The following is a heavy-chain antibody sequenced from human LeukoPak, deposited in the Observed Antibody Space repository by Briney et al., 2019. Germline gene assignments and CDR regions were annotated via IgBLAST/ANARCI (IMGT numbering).Heavy chain of an antibody. CDR1: GFTFSSYA. J-gene: IGHJ6*04. CDR3: AKDLNYYYYGMDV. CDR2: ISGSGGST. Sequence: GGSLRLSCVASGFTFSSYAMSWVRQAPGKGLEWVSVISGSGGSTYYADSVKGRFTISRDKSKNTLYLQMNSLRAEDTAVYYCAKDLNYYYYGMDVWGKRTTVTVSS. V-gene: IGHV3-23*01.